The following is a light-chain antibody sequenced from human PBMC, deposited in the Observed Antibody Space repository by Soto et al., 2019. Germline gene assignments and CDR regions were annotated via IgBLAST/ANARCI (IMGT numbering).Light chain of an antibody. CDR1: QSISSW. J-gene: IGKJ1*01. CDR3: QQYNSYST. CDR2: KAS. Sequence: DIQMTQSPSTLSASVGDRVTITCRASQSISSWLAWYQQKPGKAPKLLIYKASSLESGVPSRFSGSGSGTEFTLTISSLQPYDFATYYGQQYNSYSTFGQGTKVEIK. V-gene: IGKV1-5*03.